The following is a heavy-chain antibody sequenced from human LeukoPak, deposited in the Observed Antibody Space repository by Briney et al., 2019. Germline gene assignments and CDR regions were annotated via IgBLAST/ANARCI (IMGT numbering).Heavy chain of an antibody. CDR1: GGSISSGDYY. D-gene: IGHD3-22*01. Sequence: SQTLSLTCTVSGGSISSGDYYLSWIRQAPGKGLEWIVYIYYSGSTYYNPSLKSRVTISVDTSKNQFSLKLSSVTAADTAVYYCARDGHYYDSSGYYPRAFDIWGQGTMVTVSS. J-gene: IGHJ3*02. CDR3: ARDGHYYDSSGYYPRAFDI. CDR2: IYYSGST. V-gene: IGHV4-30-4*01.